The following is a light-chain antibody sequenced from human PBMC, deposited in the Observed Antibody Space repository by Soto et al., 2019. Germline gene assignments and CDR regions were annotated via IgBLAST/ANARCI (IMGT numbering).Light chain of an antibody. CDR3: CSYAGSTRV. CDR1: SSDVGGYNH. V-gene: IGLV2-11*01. J-gene: IGLJ1*01. CDR2: DVS. Sequence: QSALTQPRSVSGSPGQSVTISCTGTSSDVGGYNHVSWYQQHPGKAPKLMIYDVSKRPSGVPDRFSGSKSGNTASLTISGLQAEDEADYYCCSYAGSTRVFGTRTKLTVL.